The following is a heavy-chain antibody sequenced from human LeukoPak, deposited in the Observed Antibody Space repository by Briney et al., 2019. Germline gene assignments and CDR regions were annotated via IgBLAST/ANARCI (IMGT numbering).Heavy chain of an antibody. CDR2: IKSKTAGGTT. D-gene: IGHD5-18*01. CDR1: GFTFSNGW. Sequence: GGSLRLSCAASGFTFSNGWMSWVRQAPGKGLEWVGRIKSKTAGGTTDYAAPVKGRFAISRDDSKNTLYLQMNSRKTEDAAVYYCTAQGFNYGLDYWGQGALVTVSS. V-gene: IGHV3-15*01. J-gene: IGHJ4*02. CDR3: TAQGFNYGLDY.